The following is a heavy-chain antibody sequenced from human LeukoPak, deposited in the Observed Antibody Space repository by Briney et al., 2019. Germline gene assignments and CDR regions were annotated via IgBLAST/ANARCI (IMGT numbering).Heavy chain of an antibody. D-gene: IGHD3-22*01. CDR1: GFTFTFW. CDR2: IKQDGSIK. CDR3: GRYPLGSSGRL. Sequence: GGSLRLSCATSGFTFTFWMSWVRQAPGKGLEWVANIKQDGSIKNYVDSVKGRFTISRDNAKSSLYLQMNSLRVEDTAVYYCGRYPLGSSGRLWGQGTLVTVSS. V-gene: IGHV3-7*01. J-gene: IGHJ4*02.